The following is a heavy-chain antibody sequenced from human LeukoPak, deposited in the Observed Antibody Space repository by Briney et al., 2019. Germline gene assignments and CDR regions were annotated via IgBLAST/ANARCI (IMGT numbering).Heavy chain of an antibody. CDR1: GFTFSSYG. V-gene: IGHV3-30*18. D-gene: IGHD6-19*01. J-gene: IGHJ6*02. Sequence: GGSLTLSCAASGFTFSSYGMHWVRQAPGKGLEWVAVISYDGSNKYYADSVKGRFTISRDNSKNTLYLQMNSLRAEDTAVYYCAKVGRAVAGVYYYYGMDVWGQGTTVTVSS. CDR2: ISYDGSNK. CDR3: AKVGRAVAGVYYYYGMDV.